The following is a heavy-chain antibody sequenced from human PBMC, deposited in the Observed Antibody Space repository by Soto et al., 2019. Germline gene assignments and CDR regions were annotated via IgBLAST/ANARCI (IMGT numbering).Heavy chain of an antibody. CDR2: ISVYNGNT. Sequence: QVQLVQSGAEVKKPGASVKVSCKASGYTFISYGITWVRQAPGQGLEYMGWISVYNGNTNYAQKFQGRVTMTTDTSTSTAYMELRSLRSDDTAVYYCARSYGDTGYFDLWGRVTLVTVSS. CDR1: GYTFISYG. CDR3: ARSYGDTGYFDL. J-gene: IGHJ2*01. D-gene: IGHD4-17*01. V-gene: IGHV1-18*01.